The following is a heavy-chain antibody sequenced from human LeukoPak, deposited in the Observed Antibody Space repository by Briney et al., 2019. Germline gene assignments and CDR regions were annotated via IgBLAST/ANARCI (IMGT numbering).Heavy chain of an antibody. CDR1: GGSFSGYY. D-gene: IGHD6-13*01. J-gene: IGHJ6*04. CDR2: INHSGST. V-gene: IGHV4-34*01. CDR3: TWSSSRNYYYGMDV. Sequence: SETLSLTCAVYGGSFSGYYWSWIRQPPGKGPEWIGEINHSGSTNYNPSLKSRVTISVDTSKNQFSLKLSSVTAADTAVYYCTWSSSRNYYYGMDVWGKGTTVTVSS.